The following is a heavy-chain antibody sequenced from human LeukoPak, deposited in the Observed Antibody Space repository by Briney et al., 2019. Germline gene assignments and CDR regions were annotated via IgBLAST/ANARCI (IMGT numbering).Heavy chain of an antibody. D-gene: IGHD4-17*01. CDR3: ARVMNDYGDYVFDY. CDR1: GFTFSIYT. V-gene: IGHV3-21*01. CDR2: ISSSSGYI. J-gene: IGHJ4*02. Sequence: GGSLRLSCAASGFTFSIYTMNWVRQAPGKGLEWVASISSSSGYIYYAASVKGRLTISRDNAKNSLYLKMNSLRTEDTAVYYCARVMNDYGDYVFDYWGQGTLVTVSS.